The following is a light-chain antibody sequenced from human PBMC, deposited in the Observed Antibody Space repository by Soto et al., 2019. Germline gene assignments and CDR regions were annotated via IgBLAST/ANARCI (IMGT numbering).Light chain of an antibody. CDR1: QSVSSN. Sequence: IVLTQSPSTLSVSPGERATLTCRASQSVSSNLAWYQQKPGQAPKLLIYGASTRATGIPSRFSGSGSGTEFTLTISSLQPEDFAVYYCQQYNNWPPHTFGQGTRLEIK. CDR3: QQYNNWPPHT. J-gene: IGKJ2*01. CDR2: GAS. V-gene: IGKV3-15*01.